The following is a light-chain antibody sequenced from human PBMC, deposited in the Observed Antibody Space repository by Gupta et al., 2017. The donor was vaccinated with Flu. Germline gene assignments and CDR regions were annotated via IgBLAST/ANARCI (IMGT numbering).Light chain of an antibody. CDR1: QSVSSN. CDR2: GAS. J-gene: IGKJ1*01. V-gene: IGKV3-15*01. Sequence: ATLSVSPGERATLSCRASQSVSSNLAWYQQKPGQAPRLLIYGASTRATGIPARFSGSGSGTEFTLTISSPQSEDFAVYYCQQYSNWPGTFGLGTKVEIK. CDR3: QQYSNWPGT.